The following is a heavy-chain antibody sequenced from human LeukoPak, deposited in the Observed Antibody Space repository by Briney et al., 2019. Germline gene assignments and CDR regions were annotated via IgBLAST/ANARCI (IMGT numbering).Heavy chain of an antibody. D-gene: IGHD5-24*01. V-gene: IGHV3-7*01. Sequence: GGSLRLSCAASGFTFSSYWMSWVRQAPGKGLEWVANIKQDGSEKYYVDSVKGRFTISKDNAKNSLYLQMNSLRAEDTAVYYCARVGEEMATKLLIYYYYYMDVWGKGTTVTVSS. J-gene: IGHJ6*03. CDR1: GFTFSSYW. CDR2: IKQDGSEK. CDR3: ARVGEEMATKLLIYYYYYMDV.